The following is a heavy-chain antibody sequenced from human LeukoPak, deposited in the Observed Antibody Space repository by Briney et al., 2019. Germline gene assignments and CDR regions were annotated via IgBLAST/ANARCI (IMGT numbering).Heavy chain of an antibody. Sequence: ASVKVSCKASGYTFTGYYMHWVRQAPGQGLEWMGWINPNSGGTNYAQKFQGRVTMTRDTSISTAYMELSRLRSDDTAVYYCARGGITFGGAYYMGVWGKGTTVTVSS. CDR3: ARGGITFGGAYYMGV. V-gene: IGHV1-2*02. CDR2: INPNSGGT. D-gene: IGHD3-16*01. J-gene: IGHJ6*03. CDR1: GYTFTGYY.